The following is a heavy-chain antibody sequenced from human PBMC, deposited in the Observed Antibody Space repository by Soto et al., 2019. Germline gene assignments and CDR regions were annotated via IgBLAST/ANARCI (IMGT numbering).Heavy chain of an antibody. CDR3: ARGTTVTTGLFDY. CDR2: LYYSGST. CDR1: GGSISSGGYF. J-gene: IGHJ4*02. Sequence: VQLQESGPGLVKPSQTLSLTCTVSGGSISSGGYFWSWIRQHPGKGLEWVGFLYYSGSTFYNPSLKSRVTISVDTSKNQFSLKLSSVTAADTAVYYCARGTTVTTGLFDYWGQGTLVTVSS. V-gene: IGHV4-31*03. D-gene: IGHD4-4*01.